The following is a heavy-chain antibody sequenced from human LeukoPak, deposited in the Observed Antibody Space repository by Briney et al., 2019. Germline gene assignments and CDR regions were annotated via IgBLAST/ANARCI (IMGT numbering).Heavy chain of an antibody. J-gene: IGHJ4*02. CDR2: FDPEDGET. CDR1: GYTLTELS. Sequence: ASVKVSCKVSGYTLTELSIHWVRQAPGQVLEWMGGFDPEDGETIYAQKFQGRVTMTEDTSTDTAYMELSSLRSEDTAVYYCATLRGLLPFYWGQGTLVTVSS. D-gene: IGHD2-15*01. V-gene: IGHV1-24*01. CDR3: ATLRGLLPFY.